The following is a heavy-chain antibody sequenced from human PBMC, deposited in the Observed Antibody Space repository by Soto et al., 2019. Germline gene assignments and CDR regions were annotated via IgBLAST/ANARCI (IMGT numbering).Heavy chain of an antibody. CDR2: ISGSRGSA. J-gene: IGHJ4*02. Sequence: EVQLLESGGGLVQPGGSLRLSCAASGFTFSDYAMTWVRQAPGKGLEWVSSISGSRGSAFYADSVMGRSTISRDNSKNTLYLQINSLRPEDTAVYYCAKGDTTVVSPGNFDYWGQGTLVTVSS. CDR3: AKGDTTVVSPGNFDY. V-gene: IGHV3-23*01. D-gene: IGHD4-17*01. CDR1: GFTFSDYA.